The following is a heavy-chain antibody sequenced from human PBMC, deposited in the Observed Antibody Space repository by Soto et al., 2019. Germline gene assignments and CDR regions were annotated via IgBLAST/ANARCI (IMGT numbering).Heavy chain of an antibody. CDR2: MQPSTGRT. CDR1: GYSFTSLD. J-gene: IGHJ4*02. CDR3: ARGVSAGVDY. D-gene: IGHD1-26*01. V-gene: IGHV1-8*01. Sequence: ASVKVFCKASGYSFTSLDINWVRQTAGQGLEWMGWMQPSTGRTGYAQKFQGRVTMTRDTSINTAYMELTTLTSDDTAFYYCARGVSAGVDYWGQGTLVTVSS.